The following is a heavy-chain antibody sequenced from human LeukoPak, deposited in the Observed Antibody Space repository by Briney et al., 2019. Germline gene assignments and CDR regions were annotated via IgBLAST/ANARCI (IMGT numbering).Heavy chain of an antibody. J-gene: IGHJ4*02. CDR2: ISSGAGTI. CDR1: GFTFSSYD. V-gene: IGHV3-48*03. CDR3: ARDRVPAHYFDS. Sequence: GGSLRPSCAPSGFTFSSYDMSWVRQAPGKGLEWVSYISSGAGTIYYADSVKGRFTISRDNAKNSLYLQMNSLRAEDTAVYYCARDRVPAHYFDSWGQGTLVTVSS.